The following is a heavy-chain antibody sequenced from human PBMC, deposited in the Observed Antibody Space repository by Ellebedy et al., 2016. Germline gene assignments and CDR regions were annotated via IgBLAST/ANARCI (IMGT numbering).Heavy chain of an antibody. V-gene: IGHV4-59*02. CDR3: VRDLGGYSYAFNV. D-gene: IGHD5-18*01. CDR1: GGSVSGYY. CDR2: LYNSNSP. J-gene: IGHJ6*02. Sequence: SETLSLTCTVSGGSVSGYYWTWIRQPPGQGLEWIGFLYNSNSPMYNPSLKSRVTISLDTSKSRFYLRLTSVTAADTAVYYCVRDLGGYSYAFNVWGRGATVTVSS.